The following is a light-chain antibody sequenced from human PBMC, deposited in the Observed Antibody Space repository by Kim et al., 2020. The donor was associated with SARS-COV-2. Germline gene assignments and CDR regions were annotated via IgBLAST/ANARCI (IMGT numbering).Light chain of an antibody. CDR3: QQYDNLPLG. Sequence: DIQMTQSPSSLSASVGDRVTITCQASQDISNYLNWYQQKPGKAPKLLIYDASNLETGVPSRFSGSGSGTDFTFTISSLQPEDIATYYCQQYDNLPLGFGQGTKVDIK. CDR2: DAS. V-gene: IGKV1-33*01. CDR1: QDISNY. J-gene: IGKJ2*03.